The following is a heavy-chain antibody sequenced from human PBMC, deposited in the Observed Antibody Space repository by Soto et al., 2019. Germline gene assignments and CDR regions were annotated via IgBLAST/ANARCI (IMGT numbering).Heavy chain of an antibody. CDR3: ARHSMAPEYQLLNYYYGMDV. J-gene: IGHJ6*02. CDR2: IYPGDSDT. Sequence: PGESLKISCKGSGYSFTSYWIGWVRQMPGKGLEWMGIIYPGDSDTRYSPSFQGQVTISADKSISTAYLQWSSLKASDTAMYYCARHSMAPEYQLLNYYYGMDVWGQGTTVTVSS. V-gene: IGHV5-51*01. CDR1: GYSFTSYW. D-gene: IGHD2-2*01.